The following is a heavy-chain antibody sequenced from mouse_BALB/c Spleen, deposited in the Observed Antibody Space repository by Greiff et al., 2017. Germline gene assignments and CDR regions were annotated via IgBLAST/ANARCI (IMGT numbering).Heavy chain of an antibody. Sequence: QVQLKESGAELARPGASVKLSCKASGYTFTSYWMQWVKQRPGQGLEWIGAIYPGDGDTRYTQKFKGKATLTADKSSSTAYMQLSSLASEDSAVYYCARSRDIRDAMDYWGQGTSVTVSS. CDR1: GYTFTSYW. CDR2: IYPGDGDT. D-gene: IGHD1-3*01. CDR3: ARSRDIRDAMDY. V-gene: IGHV1-87*01. J-gene: IGHJ4*01.